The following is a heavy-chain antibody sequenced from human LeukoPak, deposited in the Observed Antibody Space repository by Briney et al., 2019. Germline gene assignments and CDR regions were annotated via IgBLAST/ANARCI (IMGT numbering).Heavy chain of an antibody. D-gene: IGHD6-13*01. CDR1: GGSISRYY. CDR2: IYYSGST. CDR3: AREEYSSDWYGHDS. J-gene: IGHJ4*02. V-gene: IGHV4-59*01. Sequence: SETLSLTCTVSGGSISRYYWSWIRQPPGKGMGWIGYIYYSGSTNYNPSLKSRFTISGDTSKNQFSLKLSSVTAADTAVYYCAREEYSSDWYGHDSWGQGTLVTVSS.